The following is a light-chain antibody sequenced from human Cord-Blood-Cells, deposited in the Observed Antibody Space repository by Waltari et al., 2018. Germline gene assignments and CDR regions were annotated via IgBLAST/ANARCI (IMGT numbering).Light chain of an antibody. J-gene: IGLJ1*01. Sequence: QSALTQPASVSGSPGQSITISCTGTSSDVGGYNYVSWYQQHPGKAPKLMIYDVSKRPTGVSTRFSGSKSGHTASRTISGLQAEDEADYYCSSYTSSSTYVFGTGTKVTVL. CDR2: DVS. CDR3: SSYTSSSTYV. V-gene: IGLV2-14*01. CDR1: SSDVGGYNY.